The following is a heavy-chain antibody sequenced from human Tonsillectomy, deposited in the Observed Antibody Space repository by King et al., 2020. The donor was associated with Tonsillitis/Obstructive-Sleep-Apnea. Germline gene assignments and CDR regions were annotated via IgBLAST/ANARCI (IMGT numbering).Heavy chain of an antibody. CDR1: GGSFSDYY. CDR3: ARGYCSHTSCCLSSYYMDV. CDR2: INHSGRT. Sequence: VQLQQWGAGLLKPSKTLSLTCAIYGGSFSDYYWNWIRQPPGKGLEWIGEINHSGRTNNNPSLKSRVTISVDTSKNQFSLKLSPVTAADTAVYYCARGYCSHTSCCLSSYYMDVWGNGTTVTVFS. J-gene: IGHJ6*03. D-gene: IGHD2-2*01. V-gene: IGHV4-34*01.